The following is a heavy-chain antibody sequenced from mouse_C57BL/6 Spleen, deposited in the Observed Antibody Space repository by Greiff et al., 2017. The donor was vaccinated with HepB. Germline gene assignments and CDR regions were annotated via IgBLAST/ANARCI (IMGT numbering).Heavy chain of an antibody. CDR2: ISYSGST. J-gene: IGHJ3*01. CDR1: GYSITSGYD. D-gene: IGHD2-3*01. CDR3: ARGGLLAWFAY. V-gene: IGHV3-1*01. Sequence: EVQRVESGPGMVKPSQSLSLTCTVTGYSITSGYDWHWIRHFPGNKLEWMGYISYSGSTNYNPSLKSRISITHDTSKNHFFLKLNSVTTEDTATYYCARGGLLAWFAYWGQGTLVTVSA.